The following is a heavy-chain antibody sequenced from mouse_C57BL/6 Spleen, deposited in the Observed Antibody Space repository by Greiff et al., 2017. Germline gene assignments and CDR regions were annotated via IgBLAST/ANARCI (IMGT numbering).Heavy chain of an antibody. Sequence: VHVKQSGPELVKPGASVKISCTASGYSFTGYYMHWVKQSHGNILDWIGYIYPYNGVSSYNQKFKGKATLTVDKSSSTAYMELRSLTSEDSAVYNCARSEDYDGSWFAYWGQGTLVTVSA. CDR3: ARSEDYDGSWFAY. CDR2: IYPYNGVS. D-gene: IGHD1-2*01. J-gene: IGHJ3*01. V-gene: IGHV1-31*01. CDR1: GYSFTGYY.